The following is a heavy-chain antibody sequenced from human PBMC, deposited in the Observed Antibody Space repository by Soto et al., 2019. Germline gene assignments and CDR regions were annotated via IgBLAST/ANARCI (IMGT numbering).Heavy chain of an antibody. Sequence: QVQLVQSGAEVKKPGASVKVSCKASGYTFTSYYMHWVRQAPGQGLEWMGIINPSGGSTSYAQKFQGRVTMTRDTSTSTVYMELSSLRSEDTAVYYCARDWGIAAPRGWFDPWGQGTLVTVSS. CDR3: ARDWGIAAPRGWFDP. J-gene: IGHJ5*02. V-gene: IGHV1-46*03. CDR1: GYTFTSYY. D-gene: IGHD6-13*01. CDR2: INPSGGST.